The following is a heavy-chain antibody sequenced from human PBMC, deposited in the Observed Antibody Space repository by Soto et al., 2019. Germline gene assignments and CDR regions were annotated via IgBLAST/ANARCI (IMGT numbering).Heavy chain of an antibody. D-gene: IGHD2-15*01. CDR3: ATDRGCSPFAY. J-gene: IGHJ4*02. V-gene: IGHV3-33*01. Sequence: QVQLVESGGGVVQPGRSLRLSCAASGFSFSIYGMHWVRQAPGKGLEWVAVIWSDGRTKDYVDSVKGRFTISRDNAENTLYLQMNSLRAEDTAVYYCATDRGCSPFAYWGQGTLVTVSS. CDR1: GFSFSIYG. CDR2: IWSDGRTK.